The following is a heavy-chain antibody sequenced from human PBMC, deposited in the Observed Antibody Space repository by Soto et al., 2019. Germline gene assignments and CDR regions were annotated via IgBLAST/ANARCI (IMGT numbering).Heavy chain of an antibody. D-gene: IGHD3-3*01. CDR3: ARKARFFPPSWYFDL. CDR1: EFTFSSYS. J-gene: IGHJ2*01. V-gene: IGHV3-48*02. CDR2: ISGTSNTI. Sequence: GGSLRLSCAGSEFTFSSYSLSWVRQAPGKGLEWLAYISGTSNTIYYADSVEGRFTISRDNGKKSLYLQMDSLRDEDTAVYYCARKARFFPPSWYFDLWGRGTLVTVSS.